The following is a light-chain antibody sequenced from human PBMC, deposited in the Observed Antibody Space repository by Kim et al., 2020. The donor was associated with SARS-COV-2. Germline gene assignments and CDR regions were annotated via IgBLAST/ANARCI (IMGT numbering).Light chain of an antibody. CDR3: QQYGSSPLYT. V-gene: IGKV3-20*01. CDR1: QSVSSNY. J-gene: IGKJ2*01. Sequence: SPGESATLSCRASQSVSSNYLAWYQKKPGQAPRLLIYAVSRRAAGIPDRFSGSGSGTDFTLTISRLEPEDFAMYYCQQYGSSPLYTFGQGTKLEI. CDR2: AVS.